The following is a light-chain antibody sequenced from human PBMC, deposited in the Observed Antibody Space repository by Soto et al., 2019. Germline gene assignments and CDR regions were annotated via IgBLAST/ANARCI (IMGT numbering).Light chain of an antibody. CDR2: GNS. J-gene: IGLJ1*01. Sequence: QSVLTQPPSVSGAPGQRVTISCTGSSSNIGAGFDVHWYHQIAGTAPKLLIYGNSNRPSGVPDRFSGSKSGTSASLAINGLQAEDEADYYCSSYAGSDKFYVFGTGTKLTVL. CDR1: SSNIGAGFD. V-gene: IGLV1-40*01. CDR3: SSYAGSDKFYV.